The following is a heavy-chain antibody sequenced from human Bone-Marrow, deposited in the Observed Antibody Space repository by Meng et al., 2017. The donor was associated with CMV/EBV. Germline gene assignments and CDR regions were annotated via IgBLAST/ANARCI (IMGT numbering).Heavy chain of an antibody. CDR1: GDSVSSNSAA. CDR2: TYYRSKWYN. V-gene: IGHV6-1*01. CDR3: AHSSSWAYYYYYGMDV. J-gene: IGHJ6*02. Sequence: SQTLSLTCAISGDSVSSNSAAWNWIRQSPSRGLEWLGRTYYRSKWYNDYAVSVKSRITINPDTSKNQFSLQLNSVTPEDTAVYYCAHSSSWAYYYYYGMDVWGQGTTVTVSS. D-gene: IGHD6-13*01.